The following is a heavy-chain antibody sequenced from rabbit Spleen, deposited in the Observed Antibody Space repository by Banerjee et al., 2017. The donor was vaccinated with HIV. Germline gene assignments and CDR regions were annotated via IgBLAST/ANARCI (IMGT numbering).Heavy chain of an antibody. J-gene: IGHJ4*01. CDR2: IYGGDIHST. CDR3: TREILYAAYAGFGDAAIYYFDL. V-gene: IGHV1S40*01. D-gene: IGHD4-2*01. CDR1: GFSFSSDYY. Sequence: QSLEESGGDLVKPGASLTLTCTASGFSFSSDYYICWVRQAPGKGLGWIACIYGGDIHSTAYASWAKGRFTISKTSSTTVTLQMTRLTAADTATYFCTREILYAAYAGFGDAAIYYFDLWGQGTLVTVS.